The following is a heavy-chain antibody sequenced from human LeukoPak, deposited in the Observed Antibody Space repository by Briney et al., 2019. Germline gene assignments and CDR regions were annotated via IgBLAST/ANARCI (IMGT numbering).Heavy chain of an antibody. Sequence: PSQTLSLTCTVSGGSISSGGYYWSWIRQHPGKGLEWIGYIYYSGSTYYNPSLKSRVTISVDTSKNQFSLKLSSVTAADTAVYYCARDARITIFGVESGYYYGMDVWGQGTTVTVSS. CDR3: ARDARITIFGVESGYYYGMDV. D-gene: IGHD3-3*01. J-gene: IGHJ6*02. CDR2: IYYSGST. CDR1: GGSISSGGYY. V-gene: IGHV4-31*03.